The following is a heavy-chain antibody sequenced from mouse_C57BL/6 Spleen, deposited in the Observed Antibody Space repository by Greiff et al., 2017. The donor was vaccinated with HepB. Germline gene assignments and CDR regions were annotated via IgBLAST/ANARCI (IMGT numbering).Heavy chain of an antibody. Sequence: VQLQQPGAELVMPGASVKLSCKASGYTFTSYWMHWVKQRPGQGLEWIGEIDPSDSYTNYNQKFKGKSTLTVDKSSSTAYMQLSSLTSEDSAVYYCASLANWDRAWFAYWGQGTLVTVSA. CDR2: IDPSDSYT. D-gene: IGHD4-1*01. CDR1: GYTFTSYW. J-gene: IGHJ3*01. V-gene: IGHV1-69*01. CDR3: ASLANWDRAWFAY.